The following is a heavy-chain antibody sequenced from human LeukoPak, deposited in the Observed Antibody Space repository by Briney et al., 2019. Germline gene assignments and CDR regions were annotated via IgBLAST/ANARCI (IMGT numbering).Heavy chain of an antibody. D-gene: IGHD3-22*01. CDR3: ASGYNYNSRGFFVDS. V-gene: IGHV5-51*01. CDR1: GYSFTSYW. J-gene: IGHJ4*02. Sequence: GESLKISCKGSGYSFTSYWIGWVRQMPGKGLEWMGIIYPGDSDTRYSSSFQGQVTISADKSINTAYLQWSSLKASDTAMYYCASGYNYNSRGFFVDSGGRGPRVTVSS. CDR2: IYPGDSDT.